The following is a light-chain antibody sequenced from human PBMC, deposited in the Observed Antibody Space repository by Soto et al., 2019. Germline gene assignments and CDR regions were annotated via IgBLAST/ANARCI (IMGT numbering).Light chain of an antibody. CDR3: QQYDSYST. CDR2: KAS. Sequence: DIQMTQFPSTQSASVGDRVIITCRASQSISSWLAWYQQKPGKAPNLLIYKASSLASGVPSRFSGSGFGTEFTLNISSLQPADIATYYCQQYDSYSTFGGGTKVEIK. CDR1: QSISSW. J-gene: IGKJ4*01. V-gene: IGKV1-5*03.